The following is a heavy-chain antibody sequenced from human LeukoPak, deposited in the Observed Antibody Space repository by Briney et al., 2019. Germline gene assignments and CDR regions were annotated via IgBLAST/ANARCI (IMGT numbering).Heavy chain of an antibody. D-gene: IGHD2-2*01. V-gene: IGHV4-38-2*02. CDR1: GYSISSGSY. Sequence: SETLSLTCTVSGYSISSGSYWGWIRQPPGEGLEWIGNIYHTGSTYYNPSLKSRVTISVDTSKNQFSLNLNSLTAADTAVYYCTGRFCGSTSCYFDYWGQGTLVTVSS. CDR2: IYHTGST. CDR3: TGRFCGSTSCYFDY. J-gene: IGHJ4*02.